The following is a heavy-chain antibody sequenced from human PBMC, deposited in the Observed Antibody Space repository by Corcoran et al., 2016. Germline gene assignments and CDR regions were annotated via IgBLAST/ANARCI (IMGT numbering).Heavy chain of an antibody. CDR2: IKSKTDGGTT. Sequence: EVQLVESGGGLVKPGGSLRLSCAASGFTFSNAWMNWVRQAPGKGLEWVGRIKSKTDGGTTDYAAPVKGRFTISRDDSKNTLYLQMNSLKTEDTAVYYCTTDPSELIDAFDIWGQGTMVTVSS. CDR3: TTDPSELIDAFDI. V-gene: IGHV3-15*07. J-gene: IGHJ3*02. CDR1: GFTFSNAW. D-gene: IGHD3-16*01.